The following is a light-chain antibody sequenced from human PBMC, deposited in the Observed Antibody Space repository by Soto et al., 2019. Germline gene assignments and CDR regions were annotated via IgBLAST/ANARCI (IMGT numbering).Light chain of an antibody. CDR2: AAS. J-gene: IGKJ1*01. V-gene: IGKV1-6*01. CDR3: LQDYSYPLT. Sequence: IQMTQSPSSLSASVGDRVTITCRASQDVSAYLLWYQQRQGRAPKLLIYAASNLLSGVPSRFSGSGSGTDFTLTISSLQPEDFATYFCLQDYSYPLTFGLGTKVEVK. CDR1: QDVSAY.